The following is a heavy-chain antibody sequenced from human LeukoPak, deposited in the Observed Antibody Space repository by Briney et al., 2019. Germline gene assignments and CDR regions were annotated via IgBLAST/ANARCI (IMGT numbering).Heavy chain of an antibody. V-gene: IGHV1-2*02. CDR2: MKPSGTH. D-gene: IGHD5-24*01. CDR1: GYTFTNYY. J-gene: IGHJ4*02. CDR3: ARDEWLFDY. Sequence: ASVKVSCKASGYTFTNYYMHWVRQAPGQGLEWMGVMKPSGTHSCVKKFQGRVTMTRDTSISRAYMELSRLTSDDTAVYYCARDEWLFDYWGQGTLVTVAS.